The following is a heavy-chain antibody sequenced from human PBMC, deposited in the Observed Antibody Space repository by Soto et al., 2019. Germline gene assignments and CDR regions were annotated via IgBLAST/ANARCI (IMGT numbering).Heavy chain of an antibody. D-gene: IGHD5-18*01. V-gene: IGHV1-3*01. Sequence: QVQLVQSGAEVKKPGASVKVSCKASGYTFTSYAMHWVRQAPGQRLEWMGWINAGNGNTKYSQKFQGRVTMTRDTSASTAYMELSSLRSASTAVYYCTRDPGYSDGYHWGQGTLVTVAS. CDR3: TRDPGYSDGYH. CDR1: GYTFTSYA. CDR2: INAGNGNT. J-gene: IGHJ5*02.